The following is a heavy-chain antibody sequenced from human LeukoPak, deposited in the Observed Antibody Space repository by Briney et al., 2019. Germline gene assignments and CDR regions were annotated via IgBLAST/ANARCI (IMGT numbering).Heavy chain of an antibody. CDR2: IYYSGST. Sequence: PSQTLSLTCTVSGGSISSGDYYWSWIRQPPGKGLEWIGYIYYSGSTYYNPSLKSRVTISVDTSKNQFSLKLSSVTAADTAVYYCASSQRVEWSFNWFDPWGQGTLVTVSS. J-gene: IGHJ5*02. D-gene: IGHD3-3*01. V-gene: IGHV4-30-4*08. CDR3: ASSQRVEWSFNWFDP. CDR1: GGSISSGDYY.